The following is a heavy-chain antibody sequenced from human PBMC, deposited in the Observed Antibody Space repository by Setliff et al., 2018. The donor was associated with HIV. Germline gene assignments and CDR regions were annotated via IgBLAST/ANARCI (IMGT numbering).Heavy chain of an antibody. CDR1: GFTFSNYG. CDR3: AKNRDYELLSCDS. J-gene: IGHJ4*02. Sequence: PGGSLRLSCAASGFTFSNYGMSWIRQAPGKGLEWVSATNGNGVNKYYVDSARGRFTISRDNSRNTLYLDMNSLRVEDTALYFCAKNRDYELLSCDSWGQGTLVTVSS. CDR2: TNGNGVNK. D-gene: IGHD3-16*01. V-gene: IGHV3-23*01.